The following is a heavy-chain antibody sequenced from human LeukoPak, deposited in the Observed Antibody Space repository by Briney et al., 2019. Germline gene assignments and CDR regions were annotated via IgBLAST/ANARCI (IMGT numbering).Heavy chain of an antibody. D-gene: IGHD1-26*01. Sequence: GASVKVSCKTSGYTFTNYAITWVRQAPGQGLEWMGWINAYNGDANYAQKLQGRVTVTTDTSTTTAYMELRSLRSDDTAVYYCARGSYHDYWGRGTLVTVSS. J-gene: IGHJ4*02. CDR2: INAYNGDA. CDR3: ARGSYHDY. CDR1: GYTFTNYA. V-gene: IGHV1-18*01.